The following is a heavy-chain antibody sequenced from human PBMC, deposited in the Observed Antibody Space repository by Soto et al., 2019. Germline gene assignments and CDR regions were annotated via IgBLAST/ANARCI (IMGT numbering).Heavy chain of an antibody. V-gene: IGHV1-3*01. J-gene: IGHJ4*02. CDR3: ARGHSGWYYLGDN. Sequence: QVHLVQSGAEVRKPGASVKISCRASGYTVTDYAIFWVRQAPGKSLEWMGWITPGNGNTEYSQRFQGRVTITRDTSASTAYMELGSLRSEDTAVYYCARGHSGWYYLGDNWGQGTLVTVSS. CDR1: GYTVTDYA. CDR2: ITPGNGNT. D-gene: IGHD6-19*01.